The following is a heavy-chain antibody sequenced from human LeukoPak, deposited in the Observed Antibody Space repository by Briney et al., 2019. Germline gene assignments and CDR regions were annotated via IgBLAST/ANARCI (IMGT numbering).Heavy chain of an antibody. CDR2: ITHSGYT. Sequence: PSETLSLTCAVYGGSFSGYYWSWIRQPPGKGLEWIGEITHSGYTNYNPSLKSRVTISVDTSKNQVSLKLSSVTAADTAVYYCARHLNTAMGHQIDYWGQGTLVTVSS. J-gene: IGHJ4*02. V-gene: IGHV4-34*01. CDR1: GGSFSGYY. CDR3: ARHLNTAMGHQIDY. D-gene: IGHD5-18*01.